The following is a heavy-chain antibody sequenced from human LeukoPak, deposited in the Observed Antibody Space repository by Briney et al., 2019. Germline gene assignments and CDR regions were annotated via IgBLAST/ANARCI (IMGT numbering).Heavy chain of an antibody. CDR3: ARHAKAVAATGPLAY. V-gene: IGHV4-59*08. CDR2: NSYSGST. D-gene: IGHD6-19*01. J-gene: IGHJ4*02. Sequence: SETLSLTCTVSGDSISPYFWSWIRQPPGKGLEWFGYNSYSGSTSYNSSLKSRVTLSVDTSKHQLSLRLTSVTAADTAVYFCARHAKAVAATGPLAYWGQGNLVTVSS. CDR1: GDSISPYF.